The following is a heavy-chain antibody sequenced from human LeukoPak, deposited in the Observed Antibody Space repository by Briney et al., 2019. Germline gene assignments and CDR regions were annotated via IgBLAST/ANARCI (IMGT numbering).Heavy chain of an antibody. Sequence: GASVKVSCKASGYTFTSYDINWVRQATGQGLEWMGWMNPNSGNTGYAQKFQGRVTITRSTSISTAYMELSSLRSEDTAVYYCARGRTRYFDWLSPYYFDYWGQGTLVTVSS. CDR1: GYTFTSYD. J-gene: IGHJ4*02. CDR3: ARGRTRYFDWLSPYYFDY. V-gene: IGHV1-8*03. D-gene: IGHD3-9*01. CDR2: MNPNSGNT.